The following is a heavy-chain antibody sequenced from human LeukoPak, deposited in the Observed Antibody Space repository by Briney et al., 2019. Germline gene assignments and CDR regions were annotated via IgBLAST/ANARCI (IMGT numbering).Heavy chain of an antibody. CDR1: GYTFTSYY. Sequence: GASVKVSCKASGYTFTSYYMHWVRQAPGQGREGMGIINPSGGSTSYAQKFQGRVTMTRDTSTSTVYMELSSLRSEDTAVYYCARGRKWLYDAFDIWGQGTMVTVSS. J-gene: IGHJ3*02. D-gene: IGHD3-22*01. CDR3: ARGRKWLYDAFDI. V-gene: IGHV1-46*01. CDR2: INPSGGST.